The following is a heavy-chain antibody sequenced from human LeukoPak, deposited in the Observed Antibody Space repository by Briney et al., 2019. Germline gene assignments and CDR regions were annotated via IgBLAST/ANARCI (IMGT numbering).Heavy chain of an antibody. V-gene: IGHV4-61*02. CDR3: ARALPGLLRY. CDR2: IYTSGST. J-gene: IGHJ4*02. CDR1: GGSISSGSYY. Sequence: PSQTLSLTCTVSGGSISSGSYYWSWIRQPAGKGLEWIGRIYTSGSTNYNPSLKSRVTISVDTSKNQFSLKLSSVTAADTAVYYCARALPGLLRYWGQGTLVTVSS. D-gene: IGHD2/OR15-2a*01.